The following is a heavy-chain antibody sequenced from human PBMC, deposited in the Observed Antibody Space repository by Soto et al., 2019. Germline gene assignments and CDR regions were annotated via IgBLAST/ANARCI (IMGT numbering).Heavy chain of an antibody. V-gene: IGHV4-34*01. CDR2: INYSGST. Sequence: SETLSLTCAVYGGSFSGYYWSWIRQPPGKGLEWIGEINYSGSTYYNPSLKSRVTISVDTSKNQFSLKLSSVTAADTAVYYCARGDIVVVPAAMDYWGQGTLVTVSS. D-gene: IGHD2-2*01. CDR3: ARGDIVVVPAAMDY. CDR1: GGSFSGYY. J-gene: IGHJ4*02.